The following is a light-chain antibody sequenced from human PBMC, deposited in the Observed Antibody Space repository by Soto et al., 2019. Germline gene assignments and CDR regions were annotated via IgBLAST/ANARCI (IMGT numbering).Light chain of an antibody. CDR2: EVS. J-gene: IGLJ1*01. V-gene: IGLV2-14*01. CDR1: SXDVGDYNY. CDR3: SSYTSSNTYV. Sequence: QSVLPQPASVSGSPGQSITIYCTGTSXDVGDYNYVSWYQQHPGKAPKLMIYEVSNRPSGVSNRFSGSKSGNTASLTISGLQAEDEADYYCSSYTSSNTYVFGTGTKVTVL.